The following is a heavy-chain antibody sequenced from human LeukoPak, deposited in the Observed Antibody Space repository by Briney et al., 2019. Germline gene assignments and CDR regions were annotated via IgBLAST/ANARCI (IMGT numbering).Heavy chain of an antibody. CDR3: ARSYDFWSGYYEDY. CDR2: INPNSGGT. Sequence: ASVKVSCKASGYTFTGYYMHWVRQAPGQGLEWMGWINPNSGGTNYAQKFQGRVTMTRDTSISTAYMELSRLRSDDTAVYYCARSYDFWSGYYEDYWGQGTLVTVSS. V-gene: IGHV1-2*02. J-gene: IGHJ4*02. D-gene: IGHD3-3*01. CDR1: GYTFTGYY.